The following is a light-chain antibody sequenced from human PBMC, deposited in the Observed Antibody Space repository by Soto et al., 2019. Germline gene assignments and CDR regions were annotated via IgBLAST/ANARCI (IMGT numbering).Light chain of an antibody. J-gene: IGKJ1*01. CDR2: GAS. CDR1: QSVSNY. Sequence: IVLTQSPGTLYLSPGERATLSCRASQSVSNYLAWYQQKPGQAPRLLIYGASRRATVIPDRFSGSGSGTDFTLTISRLEPEDFAVYYCQQYGGSPQTFGQGTNVEIK. V-gene: IGKV3-20*01. CDR3: QQYGGSPQT.